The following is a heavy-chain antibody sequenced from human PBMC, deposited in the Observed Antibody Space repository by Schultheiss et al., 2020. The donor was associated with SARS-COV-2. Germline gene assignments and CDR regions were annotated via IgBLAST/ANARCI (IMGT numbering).Heavy chain of an antibody. CDR1: GFTFSSYA. Sequence: GGSLRLSCAASGFTFSSYAMSWVRQAPGKGLEWVSAISGSAGSTYYADSVKGRFTISRDNSKNTLYLQMNSLRAEDTAVYYCAKVPDYSNYPRFDPWGQGTLVTVSS. D-gene: IGHD4-11*01. V-gene: IGHV3-23*01. CDR2: ISGSAGST. J-gene: IGHJ5*02. CDR3: AKVPDYSNYPRFDP.